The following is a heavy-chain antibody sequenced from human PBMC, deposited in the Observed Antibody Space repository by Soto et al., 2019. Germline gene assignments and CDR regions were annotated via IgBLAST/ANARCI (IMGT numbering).Heavy chain of an antibody. V-gene: IGHV1-69*12. D-gene: IGHD5-12*01. CDR2: IIPIFGTA. CDR3: ARVLRSLDYYYYGMDV. Sequence: QVQLVQSGAEVKKPGSSVKVSCKASGGTFSSYAISWVRQAPGQGLEWMGGIIPIFGTANYAQKFQGRVTIPADDSTSTAYMELSSLRSEDTAVYYCARVLRSLDYYYYGMDVWGQGTTVTVSS. J-gene: IGHJ6*02. CDR1: GGTFSSYA.